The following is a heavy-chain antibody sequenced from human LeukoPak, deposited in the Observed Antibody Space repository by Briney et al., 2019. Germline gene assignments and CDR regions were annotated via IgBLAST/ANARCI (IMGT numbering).Heavy chain of an antibody. V-gene: IGHV1-69-2*01. Sequence: ASVKITCKASGYTFIDYYMQRVQQAPGKGLEGMGLVDPEDGETIYAEKFHGRVTITAETSTDTAYMDPSRLRSEHTAGNYSVRGALRQQPDEGGAFDIWGQGTMVTVCS. CDR2: VDPEDGET. CDR3: VRGALRQQPDEGGAFDI. CDR1: GYTFIDYY. J-gene: IGHJ3*02. D-gene: IGHD3-16*01.